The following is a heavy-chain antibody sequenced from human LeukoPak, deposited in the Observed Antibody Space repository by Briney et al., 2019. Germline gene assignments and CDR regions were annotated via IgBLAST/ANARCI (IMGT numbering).Heavy chain of an antibody. Sequence: GASVKVSCKASGYTFTDHHLHWVRQAPGQGLEWMGWVNPDSGATTYAQKFHGRVTMTRDTSVSTAYMELSSLRSDDAALYYCARRCGSGSYYKGVDYWGQGTLVTVSS. CDR3: ARRCGSGSYYKGVDY. J-gene: IGHJ4*02. CDR1: GYTFTDHH. D-gene: IGHD3-10*01. CDR2: VNPDSGAT. V-gene: IGHV1-2*02.